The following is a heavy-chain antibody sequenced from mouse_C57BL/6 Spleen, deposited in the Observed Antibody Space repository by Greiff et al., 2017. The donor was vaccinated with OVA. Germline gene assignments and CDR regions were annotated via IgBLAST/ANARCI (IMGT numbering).Heavy chain of an antibody. D-gene: IGHD4-1*01. CDR1: GYAFSSYW. Sequence: VQLQQSGAELVKPGASVKISCKASGYAFSSYWMNWVKQRPGKGLEWIGQIYPGDGDTNYNGKFKGKATLTADKSSSTAYMQLSSLTSEDSAVYFCARRDLTGYYFDYWGQGTTFTVSS. CDR2: IYPGDGDT. J-gene: IGHJ2*01. CDR3: ARRDLTGYYFDY. V-gene: IGHV1-80*01.